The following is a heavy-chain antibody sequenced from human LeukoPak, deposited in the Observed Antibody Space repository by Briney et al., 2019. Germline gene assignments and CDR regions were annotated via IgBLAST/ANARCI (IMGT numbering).Heavy chain of an antibody. J-gene: IGHJ4*02. CDR1: GFAFSNQA. CDR2: ISDSGSIT. D-gene: IGHD6-19*01. Sequence: GGSLRLSCAASGFAFSNQAMGWVRQAPGKGLEWVSVISDSGSITYYADSVKGRFTISRDYSQNTLFLQMNSLRAEDTAVYYCAKDARRTDGWYFFDYWGQGALVTVSS. CDR3: AKDARRTDGWYFFDY. V-gene: IGHV3-23*01.